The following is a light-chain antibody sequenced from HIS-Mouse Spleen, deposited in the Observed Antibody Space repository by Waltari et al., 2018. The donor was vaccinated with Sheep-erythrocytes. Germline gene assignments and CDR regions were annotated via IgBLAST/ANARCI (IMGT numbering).Light chain of an antibody. CDR1: SRYVGGYNY. V-gene: IGLV2-14*03. CDR2: DVS. Sequence: QSALTQPASVSGSPGQSITIACSGTSRYVGGYNYVSWYQQHPGKAPKLMIYDVSNRPSGVSNRFSGSKSGNTASLTISGLQAEDEADYYCSSYTSSSTWVFCGGTKLTVL. CDR3: SSYTSSSTWV. J-gene: IGLJ3*02.